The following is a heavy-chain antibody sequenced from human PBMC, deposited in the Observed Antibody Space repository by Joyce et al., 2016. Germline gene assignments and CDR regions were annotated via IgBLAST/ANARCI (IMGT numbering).Heavy chain of an antibody. CDR3: ARVPLLGSGWFPFDY. CDR2: IWSNGNNL. V-gene: IGHV3-33*01. D-gene: IGHD6-19*01. CDR1: GFTFSTYA. J-gene: IGHJ4*02. Sequence: QVHLVESGGSLVQPGRSLRLSCAASGFTFSTYAMHWVRQAPGKGLEWVAVIWSNGNNLYYAESVKGRFTISRDNSKNTLYLQMNSLRAEDTAVYFCARVPLLGSGWFPFDYWGQGTLVTVSS.